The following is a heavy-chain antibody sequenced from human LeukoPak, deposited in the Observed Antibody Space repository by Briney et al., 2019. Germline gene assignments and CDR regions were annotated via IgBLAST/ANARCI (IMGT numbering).Heavy chain of an antibody. CDR2: ISSTSSTI. J-gene: IGHJ5*02. V-gene: IGHV3-48*01. D-gene: IGHD4-17*01. CDR1: GFTFSGYS. CDR3: ARERTVTTDWFDP. Sequence: PGGSLRLSCAASGFTFSGYSMNWVRQAPGKGLEWVSYISSTSSTIYYADSVKGRFTISRDSAKNSLYLQMNSLRAEDTAVYYCARERTVTTDWFDPWGQGTLVTVSS.